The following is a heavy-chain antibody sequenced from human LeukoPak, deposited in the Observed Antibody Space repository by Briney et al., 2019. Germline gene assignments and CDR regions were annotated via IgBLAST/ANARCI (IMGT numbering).Heavy chain of an antibody. D-gene: IGHD3-22*01. Sequence: GAPLQISCQGSGSIFTSYWIGWVRQLPGKGLEGTGIIYPGDSDTRYSPSFQGQVTISADKSIRTAYLQWSSLKASDTAMYYCARFHYYDSSGYYYPWYFDYWGQGTLVTVSS. CDR2: IYPGDSDT. CDR3: ARFHYYDSSGYYYPWYFDY. CDR1: GSIFTSYW. J-gene: IGHJ4*02. V-gene: IGHV5-51*01.